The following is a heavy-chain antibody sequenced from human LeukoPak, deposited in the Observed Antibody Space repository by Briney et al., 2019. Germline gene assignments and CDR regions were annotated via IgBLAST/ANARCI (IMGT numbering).Heavy chain of an antibody. J-gene: IGHJ4*02. D-gene: IGHD4-17*01. Sequence: SGGSLRLSCAASGFTFSSYAMSWVRQAPGKGLEWVTAISGSGGSTDYADSVKGRFTISRDNSKNTLYLQMNSVKAEDTAVYYCAKGGSLGDYDYWGLGTLVTVSS. CDR1: GFTFSSYA. CDR3: AKGGSLGDYDY. V-gene: IGHV3-23*01. CDR2: ISGSGGST.